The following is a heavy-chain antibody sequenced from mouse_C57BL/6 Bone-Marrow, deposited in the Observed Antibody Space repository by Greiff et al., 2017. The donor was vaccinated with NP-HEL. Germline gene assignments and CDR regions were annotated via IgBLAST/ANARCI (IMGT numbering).Heavy chain of an antibody. V-gene: IGHV5-4*01. D-gene: IGHD1-1*01. CDR2: ISDGGSYT. CDR3: ARGAYGSSLYYFDY. Sequence: VQRVESGGGLVKPGGSLKLSCAASGFTFSSYAMSWVRQTPEKRLEWVATISDGGSYTYYPDNVKGRFTISRDNAKNNLYLQMSHLKSEDTAMYYCARGAYGSSLYYFDYWGQGTTLTVSS. J-gene: IGHJ2*01. CDR1: GFTFSSYA.